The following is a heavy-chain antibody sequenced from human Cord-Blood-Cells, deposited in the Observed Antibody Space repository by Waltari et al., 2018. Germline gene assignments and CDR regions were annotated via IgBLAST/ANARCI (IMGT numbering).Heavy chain of an antibody. CDR1: GYTLTELS. CDR2: FDHEDGET. CDR3: ATVEINYDFWSGYSYYFDY. Sequence: QVQLVQSGAEVKKPGASVKVSCKVSGYTLTELSMHWVRQAPGKGLEWMGGFDHEDGETIYAQKFQGRVTMTEDTSTDTAYMELSSLRSEDTAVYYCATVEINYDFWSGYSYYFDYWGQGTLVTVSS. J-gene: IGHJ4*02. D-gene: IGHD3-3*01. V-gene: IGHV1-24*01.